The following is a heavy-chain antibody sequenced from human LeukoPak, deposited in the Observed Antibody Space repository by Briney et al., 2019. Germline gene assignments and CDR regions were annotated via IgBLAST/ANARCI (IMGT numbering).Heavy chain of an antibody. J-gene: IGHJ4*02. CDR3: ARDGATRVGVAYYFDY. V-gene: IGHV3-30*01. Sequence: GRSLRLSCAASGFTFSSYAMHWVRQAPGKGLEWVAVISYDGSNKYYADSVKGRFTISRDNSKNTLYLQMNSLRAEDTAVYYCARDGATRVGVAYYFDYWGQGTLVTVSS. D-gene: IGHD5-12*01. CDR1: GFTFSSYA. CDR2: ISYDGSNK.